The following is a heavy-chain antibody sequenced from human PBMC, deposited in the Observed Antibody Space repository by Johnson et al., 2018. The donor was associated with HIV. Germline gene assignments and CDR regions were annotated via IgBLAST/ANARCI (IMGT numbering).Heavy chain of an antibody. CDR1: GFTFSSYA. CDR2: IGTAGDT. V-gene: IGHV3-23*04. J-gene: IGHJ3*02. CDR3: AREEGNYILTRGDAFDI. D-gene: IGHD3-9*01. Sequence: MLLVESGGGLVQPGGSLRLSCAASGFTFSSYAMSWVRQAPGKGLEWVSAIGTAGDTYYADSVKGRFTISRDNAKNSLYLQMNSLSAEDTAVYYCAREEGNYILTRGDAFDIWGQGTMVTVSS.